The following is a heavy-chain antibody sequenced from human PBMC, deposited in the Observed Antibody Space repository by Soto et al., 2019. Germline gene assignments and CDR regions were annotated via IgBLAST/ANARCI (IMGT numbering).Heavy chain of an antibody. D-gene: IGHD6-6*01. Sequence: GASVKVSCKASGGTFSSYAISWVRQAPGQGLEWMGGIIPIFGTANYAQKFQGRVTITADESTSTAYMELSNLRSEDTAVYYCASIAARPDYYYGMDVWGQGTTVTVSS. CDR1: GGTFSSYA. CDR2: IIPIFGTA. CDR3: ASIAARPDYYYGMDV. V-gene: IGHV1-69*13. J-gene: IGHJ6*02.